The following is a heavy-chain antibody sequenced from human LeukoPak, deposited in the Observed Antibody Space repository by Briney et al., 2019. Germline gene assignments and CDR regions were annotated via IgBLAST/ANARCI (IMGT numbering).Heavy chain of an antibody. Sequence: GASVKVSCKASGGTFSSHAISWVRQAPGQGLEWMGGIIPIFGTANYAQKFQGRVTITTDESTSTAYMELSSLRSEDTAVYYCARVGLYSSSSGRFDYWGQGTLVTVSS. J-gene: IGHJ4*02. D-gene: IGHD6-6*01. V-gene: IGHV1-69*05. CDR1: GGTFSSHA. CDR3: ARVGLYSSSSGRFDY. CDR2: IIPIFGTA.